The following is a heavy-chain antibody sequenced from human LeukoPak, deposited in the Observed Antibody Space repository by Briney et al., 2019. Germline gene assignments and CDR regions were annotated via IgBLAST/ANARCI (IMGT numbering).Heavy chain of an antibody. Sequence: PGGSLRLSCAASGFTFSSYAMSWFRQAPGKGLEWVSGISGSGGSTSYADSVRGRFTISRDNCKNTLYVQMNSLRAEDTAVYYCATAGGFYSDYWGQGTLVTVSS. J-gene: IGHJ4*02. D-gene: IGHD1-1*01. CDR1: GFTFSSYA. V-gene: IGHV3-23*01. CDR3: ATAGGFYSDY. CDR2: ISGSGGST.